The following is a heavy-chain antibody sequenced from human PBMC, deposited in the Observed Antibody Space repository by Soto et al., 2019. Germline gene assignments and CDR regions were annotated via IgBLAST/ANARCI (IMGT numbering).Heavy chain of an antibody. D-gene: IGHD3-9*01. J-gene: IGHJ4*02. V-gene: IGHV1-2*02. CDR1: GYTFTDYY. CDR3: ARDPTALRYFEADY. CDR2: INPNSGGT. Sequence: ASVKVSCKASGYTFTDYYMHWVRQAPGQGLEWMGWINPNSGGTNYAQKFQGRVTMTRDTSISTAYMELSRLRSDDTAVYYRARDPTALRYFEADYWGQGTLVTVSS.